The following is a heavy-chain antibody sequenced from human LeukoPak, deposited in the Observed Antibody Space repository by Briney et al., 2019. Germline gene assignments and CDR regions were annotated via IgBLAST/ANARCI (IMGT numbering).Heavy chain of an antibody. CDR1: GFTFSSYA. CDR2: ISYDGSNK. CDR3: AREWFGELGIFDY. D-gene: IGHD3-10*01. Sequence: PGGSLRLSCAASGFTFSSYAMHWVRQAPGKGLEWVAVISYDGSNKYYADSVKGRFTISRDNSKNTLYLQMNSLRAEDTAVYYCAREWFGELGIFDYWGQGTLVTVSS. J-gene: IGHJ4*02. V-gene: IGHV3-30*04.